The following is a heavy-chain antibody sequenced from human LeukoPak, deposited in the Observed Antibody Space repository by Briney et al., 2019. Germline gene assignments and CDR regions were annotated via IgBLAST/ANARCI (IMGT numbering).Heavy chain of an antibody. J-gene: IGHJ3*01. V-gene: IGHV3-23*01. CDR2: ISGSGGST. Sequence: QTGGSLRLSCVPSGFSFSNYAMSWVRQAPGKGLEWVSSISGSGGSTHYVDSVKGRFTISRDKTKNTLYLQMSSLRAEDTAVYYCVDLWFRIKAVSWGQGTMVTVSS. CDR1: GFSFSNYA. D-gene: IGHD2-21*01. CDR3: VDLWFRIKAVS.